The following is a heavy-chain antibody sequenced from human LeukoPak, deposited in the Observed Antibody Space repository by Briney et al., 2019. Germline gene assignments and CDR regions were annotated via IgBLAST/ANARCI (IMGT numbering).Heavy chain of an antibody. CDR2: INHSGST. CDR3: ATTVTTLYGMDV. D-gene: IGHD4-17*01. V-gene: IGHV4-34*01. CDR1: GGSFSGYY. J-gene: IGHJ6*02. Sequence: HSETLSLTCAVYGGSFSGYYWSWIRQPPGKGLEWIGEINHSGSTNYSPSLKSRVTISVDTSKNQFSLKLSSVTAADTAVYYCATTVTTLYGMDVWGQGTTVTVSS.